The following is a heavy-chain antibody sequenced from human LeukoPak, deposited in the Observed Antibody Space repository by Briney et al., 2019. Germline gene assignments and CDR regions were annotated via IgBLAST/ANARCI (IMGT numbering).Heavy chain of an antibody. CDR2: FDPEDGET. CDR1: GNTLTELS. J-gene: IGHJ6*02. Sequence: ASVKVSCTVSGNTLTELSIQWVRQAPGKGLEWMGGFDPEDGETIFAQKFQGRVTTTGDTSTDTAYMEVSSLTSEDTAVYYCATGAMFGVESFYYFGMDVWGQGTTVIVSS. CDR3: ATGAMFGVESFYYFGMDV. V-gene: IGHV1-24*01. D-gene: IGHD3-3*01.